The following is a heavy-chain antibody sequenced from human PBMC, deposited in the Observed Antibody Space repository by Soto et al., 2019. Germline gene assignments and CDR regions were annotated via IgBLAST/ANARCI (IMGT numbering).Heavy chain of an antibody. CDR2: MNPNSGNT. J-gene: IGHJ5*02. CDR3: ASERTRGFDP. CDR1: GYTFTSYD. Sequence: QVQLVQSGAEVKKPGASVKVSCKASGYTFTSYDINWVRQATGQGLEWMGWMNPNSGNTAYAQKFLGRVTMTRNTSISTADMELSSLRSEDTDVYYCASERTRGFDPWGQGTLVTVSS. V-gene: IGHV1-8*01.